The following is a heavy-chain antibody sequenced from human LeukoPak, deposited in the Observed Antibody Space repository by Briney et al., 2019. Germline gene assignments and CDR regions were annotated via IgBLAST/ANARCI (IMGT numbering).Heavy chain of an antibody. V-gene: IGHV3-23*01. J-gene: IGHJ4*02. D-gene: IGHD3-22*01. CDR2: ISGSGGST. Sequence: GGSLRLSCAASGFTFSSYAMSWVRQAPGKGLEWVSAISGSGGSTYYADSVKGRFTISRDNSKNTLYLQMNSLRAEDTAVYYCAKTGWVVIRRGAFDYWGQGTLVTVSS. CDR1: GFTFSSYA. CDR3: AKTGWVVIRRGAFDY.